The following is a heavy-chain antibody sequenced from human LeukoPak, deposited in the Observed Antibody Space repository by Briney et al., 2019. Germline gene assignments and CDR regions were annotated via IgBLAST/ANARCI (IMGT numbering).Heavy chain of an antibody. J-gene: IGHJ4*02. CDR2: ISSSSSYI. CDR1: GFTFSSYS. Sequence: GGSLRLSCGASGFTFSSYSMNWVRQAPGKGLEWVSSISSSSSYIYYADSVKGRFTISRDNAKNSLYLQMNSLRAEDTAVYYCARDRIAVAGTGDFDYWGQGTLVTVSS. CDR3: ARDRIAVAGTGDFDY. D-gene: IGHD6-19*01. V-gene: IGHV3-21*01.